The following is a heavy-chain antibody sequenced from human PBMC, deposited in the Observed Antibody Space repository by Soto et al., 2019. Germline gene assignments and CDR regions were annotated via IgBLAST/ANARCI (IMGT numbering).Heavy chain of an antibody. CDR2: ISGSSGST. CDR3: ARGNYFGSGTFDY. Sequence: QVQLEQSGAEVKKPGASVKVSCKTSGYTFTSYGVSWVRQAPGQGLEWMAWISGSSGSTYYAQNFQGRVTVTTDTSPDTASMELRSLRSGDSAIYYCARGNYFGSGTFDYWGQGTLVTVSS. V-gene: IGHV1-18*01. D-gene: IGHD3-10*01. CDR1: GYTFTSYG. J-gene: IGHJ4*02.